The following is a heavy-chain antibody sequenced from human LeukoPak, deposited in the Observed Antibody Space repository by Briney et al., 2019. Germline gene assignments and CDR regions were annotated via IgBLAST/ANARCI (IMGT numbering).Heavy chain of an antibody. CDR2: INEGGEDT. Sequence: GGSLRLSCAASGFTFSIIGMSWVRQAPGKGLEWVSTINEGGEDTYYANSMKGRFTVSRDNSRNTLYLQMNSLRVEDTAVYYCAKSGWLDNLGQGTLVTVSS. V-gene: IGHV3-23*01. J-gene: IGHJ4*02. CDR3: AKSGWLDN. D-gene: IGHD6-19*01. CDR1: GFTFSIIG.